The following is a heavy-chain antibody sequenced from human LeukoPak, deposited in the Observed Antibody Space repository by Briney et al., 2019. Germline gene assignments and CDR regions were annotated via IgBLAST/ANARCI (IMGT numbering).Heavy chain of an antibody. CDR2: IKQDGSVK. J-gene: IGHJ1*01. CDR1: GFTFSKFW. CDR3: AKDRRVHYDSSGYIQ. V-gene: IGHV3-7*01. Sequence: GGSLRLSCAVSGFTFSKFWMHWVRQAPGKGLEWVANIKQDGSVKYYVDSVKGQFTISRDNAKNSLFLQMNSLRVEDTAVYYCAKDRRVHYDSSGYIQWGQGTLVTVSS. D-gene: IGHD3-22*01.